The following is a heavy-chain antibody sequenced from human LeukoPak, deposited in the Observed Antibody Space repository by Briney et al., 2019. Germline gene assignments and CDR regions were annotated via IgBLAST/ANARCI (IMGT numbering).Heavy chain of an antibody. CDR1: GGSFSGYY. D-gene: IGHD5-12*01. J-gene: IGHJ4*02. CDR2: INHSGST. CDR3: ARGGPATAYDY. V-gene: IGHV4-34*01. Sequence: SETLSLTCAVYGGSFSGYYWSWIRQPPGKGLEWIGEINHSGSTNYNPSLKSRVTISVDTSKNQFSLKLSPVTAADTAVYYCARGGPATAYDYWGQGTLVTVPS.